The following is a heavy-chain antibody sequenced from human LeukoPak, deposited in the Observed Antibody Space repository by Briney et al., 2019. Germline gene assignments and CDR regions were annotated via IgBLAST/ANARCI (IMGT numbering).Heavy chain of an antibody. V-gene: IGHV1-8*01. J-gene: IGHJ4*02. CDR1: GYTFTTYD. D-gene: IGHD2-2*01. CDR3: ARGRCVGSTNCYYFDS. Sequence: GASVKVSRKASGYTFTTYDINWVRQATGRGLEWMGWINPNSGNTGYAQKFQGRVTITRDTSASTAYMELSSLRSEDTAVYYCARGRCVGSTNCYYFDSWGQGTLVTVSS. CDR2: INPNSGNT.